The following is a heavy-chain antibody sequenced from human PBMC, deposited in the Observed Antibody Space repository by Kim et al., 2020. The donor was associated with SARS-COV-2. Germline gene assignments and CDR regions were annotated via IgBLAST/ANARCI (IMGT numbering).Heavy chain of an antibody. CDR2: ISSSSSYI. Sequence: GGSLRLSCAASGFTFSSYSMNWVRQAPGKGLEWVSSISSSSSYIYYADSVKGRFTISRDNAKNSLYLQMNSLRAEDTAVYYCARTRYSSSWYSSLPFPDAFDIWGQGTMVTISS. J-gene: IGHJ3*02. V-gene: IGHV3-21*01. CDR1: GFTFSSYS. D-gene: IGHD6-13*01. CDR3: ARTRYSSSWYSSLPFPDAFDI.